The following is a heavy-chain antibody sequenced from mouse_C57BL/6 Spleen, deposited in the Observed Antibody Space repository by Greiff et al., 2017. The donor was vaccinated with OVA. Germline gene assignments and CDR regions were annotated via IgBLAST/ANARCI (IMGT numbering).Heavy chain of an antibody. CDR2: IYPGSGST. CDR1: GYTFTSYW. J-gene: IGHJ4*01. CDR3: ARKDYDMDYYAMDY. V-gene: IGHV1-55*01. Sequence: QVQLQQPGAELVKPGASVKMSCKASGYTFTSYWITWVKQRPGQGLEWIGDIYPGSGSTNYNEKFKGKATFTADTSSNTAYMQLSSLTTEDSAIYYCARKDYDMDYYAMDYWGQGTSVTVSS. D-gene: IGHD2-4*01.